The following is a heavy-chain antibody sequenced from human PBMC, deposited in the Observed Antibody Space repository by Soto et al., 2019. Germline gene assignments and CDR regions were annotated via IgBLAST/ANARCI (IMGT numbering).Heavy chain of an antibody. Sequence: GASVKVSCKVSGYTLTELSMHWVRQAPGKGLEWKGGFDPEDGEKIYAQKIQGRVTMTEDTSTDTAYKELSSLRSEDTAVYYCATSPGDNNGDYSPYYFDYWGKGTLVTVSS. D-gene: IGHD4-17*01. CDR3: ATSPGDNNGDYSPYYFDY. CDR1: GYTLTELS. CDR2: FDPEDGEK. V-gene: IGHV1-24*01. J-gene: IGHJ4*02.